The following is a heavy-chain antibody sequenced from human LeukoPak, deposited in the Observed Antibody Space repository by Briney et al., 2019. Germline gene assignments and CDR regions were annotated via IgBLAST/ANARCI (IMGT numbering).Heavy chain of an antibody. J-gene: IGHJ4*02. D-gene: IGHD2-15*01. CDR1: GYTFTSYG. Sequence: ASVKVSCKASGYTFTSYGISWVRQAHGQGLEWMGWISAYNGNTNYAQKLQGRVTMTTDTSTSTAYMELRSLRSDDTAVYYCARVVTTYCSGGSCYANDYWGQGTLVTVSS. V-gene: IGHV1-18*01. CDR2: ISAYNGNT. CDR3: ARVVTTYCSGGSCYANDY.